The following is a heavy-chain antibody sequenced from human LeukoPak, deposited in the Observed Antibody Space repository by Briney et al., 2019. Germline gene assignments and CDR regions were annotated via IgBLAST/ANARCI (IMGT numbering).Heavy chain of an antibody. J-gene: IGHJ6*02. D-gene: IGHD3-10*01. CDR1: GFTFSSYA. V-gene: IGHV3-23*01. Sequence: GGSLRLSCAASGFTFSSYAMAWGRQAPGKRLEWVSSISGSGGDTYYADSVKGRFTISRDNSKNTLYLQMYSLRAEDRAVYYCAKNPTRRNYYYGMAVWGQGTTVTVS. CDR2: ISGSGGDT. CDR3: AKNPTRRNYYYGMAV.